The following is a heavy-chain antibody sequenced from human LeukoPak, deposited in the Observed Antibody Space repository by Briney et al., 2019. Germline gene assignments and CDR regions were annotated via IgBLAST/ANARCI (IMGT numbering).Heavy chain of an antibody. Sequence: GGSLRLSCAASGFSFSTIWMGWVRQAPGKGPEWVANINQHGSEKYYVDSVKGRFTISRDNVKDSLYLQMNSLRSDDTAVYYCVRHHEDCRSSSCYDWGQGTLVTVSS. CDR3: VRHHEDCRSSSCYD. D-gene: IGHD2-2*01. CDR2: INQHGSEK. J-gene: IGHJ4*02. V-gene: IGHV3-7*03. CDR1: GFSFSTIW.